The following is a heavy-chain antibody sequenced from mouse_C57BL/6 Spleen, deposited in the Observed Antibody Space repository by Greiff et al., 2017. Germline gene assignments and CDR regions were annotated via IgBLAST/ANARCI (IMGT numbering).Heavy chain of an antibody. D-gene: IGHD1-1*01. CDR1: GFTFTDYY. J-gene: IGHJ2*01. CDR3: ASHYYYGSSFYFDY. Sequence: EVKLQESGGGLVQPGGSLSLSCAASGFTFTDYYMSWVRQPPGKALEWLGFIRNKANGYTTEYSASVKGRFTISRDNSQSILYLQMNALRAEDSATYYCASHYYYGSSFYFDYWGQGTTLTVSS. V-gene: IGHV7-3*01. CDR2: IRNKANGYTT.